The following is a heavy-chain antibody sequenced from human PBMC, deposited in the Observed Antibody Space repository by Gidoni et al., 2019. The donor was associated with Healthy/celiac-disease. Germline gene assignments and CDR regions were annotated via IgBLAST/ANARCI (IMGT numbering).Heavy chain of an antibody. D-gene: IGHD2-15*01. V-gene: IGHV4-4*07. Sequence: QVQLQESGPGLVKPSETLSLTCTVSGGSISSYYWSWIRQPAGQGLEWSGRIYTSGSTNYNPSLKSRVTMSVDTSKNQFSLKLSSVTAADTAVYYCARDLERYCSGGSCLRLFDYWGQGTLVTVSS. CDR1: GGSISSYY. J-gene: IGHJ4*02. CDR2: IYTSGST. CDR3: ARDLERYCSGGSCLRLFDY.